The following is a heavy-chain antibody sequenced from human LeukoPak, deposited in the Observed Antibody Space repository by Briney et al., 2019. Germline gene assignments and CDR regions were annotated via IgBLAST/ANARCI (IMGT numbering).Heavy chain of an antibody. Sequence: TSETLSLTCTVSGGSISNYYWNWIRQPPGKGLEWIGYIYYTGNTNYNPSLKSRVTMSVDTSKNQFSLKLSSVTAADTAVYYCARARIAAAPFYYYYMDVWGKGTTVTVSS. CDR3: ARARIAAAPFYYYYMDV. V-gene: IGHV4-59*12. J-gene: IGHJ6*03. CDR2: IYYTGNT. CDR1: GGSISNYY. D-gene: IGHD6-13*01.